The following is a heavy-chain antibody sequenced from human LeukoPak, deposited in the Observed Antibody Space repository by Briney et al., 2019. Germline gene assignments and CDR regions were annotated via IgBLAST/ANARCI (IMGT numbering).Heavy chain of an antibody. CDR3: ARREGV. Sequence: PSETLSLTCTVSGGSISSGSYYWSWIRQPAGKGLEWIGRIYTSGSTNYNPSLKSRVTISVDTSKNQFSLKLSFVTAADTAVYYCARREGVWGQGTLVTVSS. D-gene: IGHD1-26*01. CDR2: IYTSGST. V-gene: IGHV4-61*02. J-gene: IGHJ4*02. CDR1: GGSISSGSYY.